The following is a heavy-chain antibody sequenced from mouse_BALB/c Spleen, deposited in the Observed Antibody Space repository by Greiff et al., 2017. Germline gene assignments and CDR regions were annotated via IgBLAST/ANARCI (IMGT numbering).Heavy chain of an antibody. Sequence: EVQGVESGGGLVQPGGSLKLSCAASGFTFSSYGMSWVRQTPDKRLELVATINSNGGSTYYPDSVKGRFTISRDNAKNTLYLQMSSLKSEDTAMYYCARELRRYYAMDYWGQGTSVTVSS. D-gene: IGHD2-4*01. V-gene: IGHV5-6-3*01. CDR1: GFTFSSYG. J-gene: IGHJ4*01. CDR2: INSNGGST. CDR3: ARELRRYYAMDY.